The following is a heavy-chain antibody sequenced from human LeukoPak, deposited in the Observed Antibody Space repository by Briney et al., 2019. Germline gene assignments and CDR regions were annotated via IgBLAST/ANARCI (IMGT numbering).Heavy chain of an antibody. V-gene: IGHV4-59*01. CDR3: ARSYYDPSAFDI. CDR1: GGSISSYY. D-gene: IGHD3-22*01. CDR2: IYNSGST. Sequence: SETLSLTCTVSGGSISSYYWNWIRQPPGKGLEWIGYIYNSGSTNNNPSLKSRVTISVGTSKNHFSLRLTSVTAADTAVYYCARSYYDPSAFDIWGQGTMVTVSS. J-gene: IGHJ3*02.